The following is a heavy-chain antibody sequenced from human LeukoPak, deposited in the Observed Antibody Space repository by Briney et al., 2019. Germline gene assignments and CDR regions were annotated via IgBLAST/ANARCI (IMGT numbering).Heavy chain of an antibody. CDR2: ISYDGSNK. J-gene: IGHJ5*02. CDR1: GFTFSSYG. V-gene: IGHV3-30*03. Sequence: GGSLRLSCAASGFTFSSYGMHWVRQAPGKGLEWVAVISYDGSNKYYADSVKGRFTISRDNSKNTLHLQMNSLRAEDTAVYYCARDFSAVASRINWFDPWGQGTLVTVSS. D-gene: IGHD6-19*01. CDR3: ARDFSAVASRINWFDP.